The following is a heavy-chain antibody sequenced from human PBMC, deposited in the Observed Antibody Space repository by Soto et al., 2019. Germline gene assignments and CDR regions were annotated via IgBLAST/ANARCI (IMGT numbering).Heavy chain of an antibody. D-gene: IGHD3-10*01. Sequence: SETLSLTCAVSGGSISSSNWWSWVRQPPGKGLEWIGEIYHSGSTNYNPSLKSRVTISVDKSKNQFSLKLSSVTAADTAVYYCAALTVRGVISPTTWFDPWGQGTLVTVSS. CDR1: GGSISSSNW. CDR3: AALTVRGVISPTTWFDP. CDR2: IYHSGST. V-gene: IGHV4-4*02. J-gene: IGHJ5*02.